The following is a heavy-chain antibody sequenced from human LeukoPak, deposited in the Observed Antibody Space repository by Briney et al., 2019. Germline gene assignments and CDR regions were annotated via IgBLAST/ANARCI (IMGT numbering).Heavy chain of an antibody. CDR3: ARGRYSGYDFDY. Sequence: GGSLRLSCAASGFTFSDYYMSWIRQAPGKGLEWVSYISSSGSTTYYADSVKGRFTGSRDNTKNSLWLQMNSLRAEDTAVYYCARGRYSGYDFDYWGQGTLVTVSS. D-gene: IGHD5-12*01. V-gene: IGHV3-11*01. CDR2: ISSSGSTT. CDR1: GFTFSDYY. J-gene: IGHJ4*02.